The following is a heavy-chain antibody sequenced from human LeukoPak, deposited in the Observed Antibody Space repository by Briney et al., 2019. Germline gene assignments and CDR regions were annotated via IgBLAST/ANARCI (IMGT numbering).Heavy chain of an antibody. D-gene: IGHD3-10*01. CDR2: INPNSGGT. Sequence: GASVKVSCKASGYTFTGYYMHWVRQAPGQGLEWMGRINPNSGGTNYAQKFQGRVTMTRDTSISTAYMELSRLRSDDTAVYYCARDREVAPAYAFDIWAKGQWSPSLQ. CDR1: GYTFTGYY. CDR3: ARDREVAPAYAFDI. J-gene: IGHJ3*02. V-gene: IGHV1-2*06.